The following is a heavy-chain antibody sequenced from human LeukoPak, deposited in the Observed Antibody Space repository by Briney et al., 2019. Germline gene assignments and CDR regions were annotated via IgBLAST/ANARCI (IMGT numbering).Heavy chain of an antibody. CDR2: IKQDGSEK. CDR1: GFTFSSYW. D-gene: IGHD3-9*01. J-gene: IGHJ2*01. V-gene: IGHV3-7*04. CDR3: ARARYHYDNTGHSYWYFDL. Sequence: GGSLRLSCAASGFTFSSYWMSWVRQAPGKGLEWVANIKQDGSEKYYVDSVKGRFTISRDNAKNSLYLQMNNLRADDTAVYYCARARYHYDNTGHSYWYFDLWGRGTLVTVSS.